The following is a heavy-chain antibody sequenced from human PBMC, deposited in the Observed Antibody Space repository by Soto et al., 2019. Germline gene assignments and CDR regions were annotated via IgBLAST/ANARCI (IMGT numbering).Heavy chain of an antibody. Sequence: GGSLRLSCAASGFTFSDYYMSWIRQAPGKGLEWVSYISSSSSYTNYADSVKGRFTISRDNAKNSLYLQMNSLRAEDTAVYYCASFSPLLWFGELREGWFDPWGQGTLVTVSS. V-gene: IGHV3-11*06. CDR1: GFTFSDYY. CDR3: ASFSPLLWFGELREGWFDP. J-gene: IGHJ5*02. CDR2: ISSSSSYT. D-gene: IGHD3-10*01.